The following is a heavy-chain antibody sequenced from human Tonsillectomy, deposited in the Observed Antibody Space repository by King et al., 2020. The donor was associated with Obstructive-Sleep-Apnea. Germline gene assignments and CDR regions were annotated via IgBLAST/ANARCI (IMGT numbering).Heavy chain of an antibody. CDR2: GYYGGST. CDR1: VGSISSNNYH. J-gene: IGHJ4*02. V-gene: IGHV4-39*07. D-gene: IGHD2-2*01. CDR3: VRGNKMTTSPFDY. Sequence: QLQESGPGLVKPSETLSLTCTVSVGSISSNNYHWGWIRQTPGKGLEWIGNGYYGGSTYYNPSLKSRVTVSVDTSKNRFSLNLRSVTAADTAMYYCVRGNKMTTSPFDYWGQGILVAVSS.